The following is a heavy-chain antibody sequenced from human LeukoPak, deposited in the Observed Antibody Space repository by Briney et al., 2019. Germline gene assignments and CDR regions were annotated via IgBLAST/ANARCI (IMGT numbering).Heavy chain of an antibody. CDR3: ARDSDYFDSSGSHRRRNYFDY. Sequence: SGGSLRLSCAASGLTVSTNYMTWVRQAPGKGLEWVSNIHSDGSTYYADSVKGRFTISRDNYKNTLYLQMNSLRGEDTAMYYCARDSDYFDSSGSHRRRNYFDYWGQGTLVTVSS. D-gene: IGHD3-22*01. CDR2: IHSDGST. CDR1: GLTVSTNY. V-gene: IGHV3-53*01. J-gene: IGHJ4*02.